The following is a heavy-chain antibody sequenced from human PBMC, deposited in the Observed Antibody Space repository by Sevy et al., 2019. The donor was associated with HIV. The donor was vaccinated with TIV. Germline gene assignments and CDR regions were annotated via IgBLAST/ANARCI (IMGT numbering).Heavy chain of an antibody. J-gene: IGHJ6*02. V-gene: IGHV4-30-4*01. D-gene: IGHD3-3*01. CDR1: GASISSADYY. Sequence: SETLSLICSVSGASISSADYYWTWIRQPPGKGLEWMGFISYSGSTYYNPSLKGRLSLSMDTSNNQVSLTLSSVTATDKAVYYCAREGLNDFWIGQFYYYGMDIWGQGTTVTVSS. CDR3: AREGLNDFWIGQFYYYGMDI. CDR2: ISYSGST.